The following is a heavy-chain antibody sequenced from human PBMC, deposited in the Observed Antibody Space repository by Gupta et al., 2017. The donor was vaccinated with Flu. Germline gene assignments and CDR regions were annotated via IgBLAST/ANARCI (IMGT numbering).Heavy chain of an antibody. D-gene: IGHD3/OR15-3a*01. CDR2: IRSKANSYAT. Sequence: EVQLVESGGGLVQPGGSLKLSCAASGFTFSGSTMPWVRQASGKGLEWVSRIRSKANSYATAYAASVKGRFTISRDDSKNTAYLQMNSLKTDDTAVYYCARGMDGGWFDPRGQGTLVTVSS. J-gene: IGHJ5*02. V-gene: IGHV3-73*01. CDR1: GFTFSGST. CDR3: ARGMDGGWFDP.